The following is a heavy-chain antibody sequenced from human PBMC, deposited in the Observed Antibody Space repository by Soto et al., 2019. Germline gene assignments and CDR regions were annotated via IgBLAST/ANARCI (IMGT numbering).Heavy chain of an antibody. Sequence: GASVKVSCKASGYTFTSYGISWVRQAPGQGLEWMGWISAYNGNTNYAQKLQGRVTMTTDTSTSTAYMELRSLRSDDTAVYYCARVGYYCSGGSCYEDAFDIWGQGTMVTVS. CDR3: ARVGYYCSGGSCYEDAFDI. CDR1: GYTFTSYG. J-gene: IGHJ3*02. D-gene: IGHD2-15*01. V-gene: IGHV1-18*01. CDR2: ISAYNGNT.